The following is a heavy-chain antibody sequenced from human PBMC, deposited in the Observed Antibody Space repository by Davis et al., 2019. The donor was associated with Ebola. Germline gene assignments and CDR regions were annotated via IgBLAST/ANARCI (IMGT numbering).Heavy chain of an antibody. V-gene: IGHV5-51*01. Sequence: GESLKISCKGSGYSFTNYWIASVRQVPGKGLEWMGVIYPGDSDTRYSPSFRGQVTISVDKSISTAYLQWSSLKASDTAMYYCARSGYSGLSSGMDVWGKGTTVTVSS. CDR1: GYSFTNYW. CDR3: ARSGYSGLSSGMDV. CDR2: IYPGDSDT. J-gene: IGHJ6*04. D-gene: IGHD5-12*01.